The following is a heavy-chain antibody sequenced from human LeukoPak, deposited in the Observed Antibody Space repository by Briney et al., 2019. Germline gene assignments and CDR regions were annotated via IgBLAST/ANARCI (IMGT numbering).Heavy chain of an antibody. V-gene: IGHV3-23*01. CDR1: GFTFSSYG. D-gene: IGHD3-3*01. CDR3: AKAQFLERPPDAFDI. Sequence: PGGSLRLSCAASGFTFSSYGMSWVRQAPGKGLEWVSAISGSGGSTYYADSVKGRFTISRDNSKNTLYLQVNSLRAEDTAVYYCAKAQFLERPPDAFDIWGQGTMVTVSS. J-gene: IGHJ3*02. CDR2: ISGSGGST.